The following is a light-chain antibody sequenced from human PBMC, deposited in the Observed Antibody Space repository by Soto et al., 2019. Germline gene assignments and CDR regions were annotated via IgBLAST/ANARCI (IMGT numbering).Light chain of an antibody. CDR1: SGHSSYA. J-gene: IGLJ3*02. CDR2: VNSDGSH. V-gene: IGLV4-69*01. CDR3: QTWGTGIWV. Sequence: QLVLTQSPSASASLGASVKLTCTLSSGHSSYAIAWHQQQPGKGPRYLMKVNSDGSHTKGDGIPDRFSGSSSGAERYLTISSLQSEDEADYYCQTWGTGIWVFGGGTQLTVL.